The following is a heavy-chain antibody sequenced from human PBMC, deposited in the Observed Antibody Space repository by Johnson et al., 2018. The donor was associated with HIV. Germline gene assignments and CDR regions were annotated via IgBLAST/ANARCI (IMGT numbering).Heavy chain of an antibody. V-gene: IGHV3-7*03. CDR2: IKQDGSEK. J-gene: IGHJ3*02. D-gene: IGHD5-18*01. CDR3: ARVDTAMPWRAAFDI. CDR1: GFTFTNHY. Sequence: EVQLVESGGGLVQPGGSLRLSCAASGFTFTNHYMTWVRQAPGKGLEWVANIKQDGSEKYSVDSVKGRFTISRDNAKNSLYLQMNSLGVEDTAVYYCARVDTAMPWRAAFDIWGQGTMVTVSS.